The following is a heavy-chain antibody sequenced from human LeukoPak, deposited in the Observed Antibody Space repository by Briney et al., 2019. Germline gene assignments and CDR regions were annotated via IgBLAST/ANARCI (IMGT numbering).Heavy chain of an antibody. CDR3: ARARISGWYCHREFDY. J-gene: IGHJ4*02. D-gene: IGHD6-19*01. CDR2: ISSSGSTI. Sequence: GGSLRLSCAASGFTFSSYEMNWVRQAPGKGLEWVSYISSSGSTIYYADSVKGRFTISRDNAKNSLYLQMNSLRAEDTAVYYCARARISGWYCHREFDYWGQGTLVTVSS. V-gene: IGHV3-48*03. CDR1: GFTFSSYE.